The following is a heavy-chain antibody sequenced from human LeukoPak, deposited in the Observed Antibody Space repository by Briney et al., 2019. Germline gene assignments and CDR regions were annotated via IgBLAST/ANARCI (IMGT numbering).Heavy chain of an antibody. CDR1: GYSFTSYW. D-gene: IGHD5-24*01. Sequence: GASLQISCKGSGYSFTSYWIGWVRQLPGKGLEWMGIIYPDDSETRYSPSFQGQVTISADKSINTAYLHWSSLKASDTAMYYCARDPSGDGYRNWFDPWGQGTLVTVSS. CDR2: IYPDDSET. V-gene: IGHV5-51*01. CDR3: ARDPSGDGYRNWFDP. J-gene: IGHJ5*02.